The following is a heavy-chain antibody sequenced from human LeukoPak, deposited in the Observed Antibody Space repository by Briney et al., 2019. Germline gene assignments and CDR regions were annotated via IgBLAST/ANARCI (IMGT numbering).Heavy chain of an antibody. CDR1: AYSISDGFL. D-gene: IGHD1-26*01. J-gene: IGHJ5*02. Sequence: PSGTLSLTCTVSAYSISDGFLWGWIRQPPGKGLEWIGSIYHSGTTYCNPSLKSRVTMSVDTSKNQFSPKLSSVTAADTAVYYCTRLSHVAGAPKVSWFDPWGQGTLVTVSS. CDR2: IYHSGTT. CDR3: TRLSHVAGAPKVSWFDP. V-gene: IGHV4-38-2*02.